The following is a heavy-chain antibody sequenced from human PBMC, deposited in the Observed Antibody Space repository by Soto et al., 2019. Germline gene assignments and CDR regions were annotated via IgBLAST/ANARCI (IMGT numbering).Heavy chain of an antibody. CDR3: ARGTLKEYCSGGSCKYYYYGMDV. CDR2: IYYSGST. D-gene: IGHD2-15*01. V-gene: IGHV4-31*03. J-gene: IGHJ6*02. Sequence: LSLTCTVSGGSISSGGYYWSWIRQHPGKGLEWIGYIYYSGSTYYNPSLKSRVTISVDTSKNQFSLKLSSVTAADTAVYYCARGTLKEYCSGGSCKYYYYGMDVWGQGTTVTVSS. CDR1: GGSISSGGYY.